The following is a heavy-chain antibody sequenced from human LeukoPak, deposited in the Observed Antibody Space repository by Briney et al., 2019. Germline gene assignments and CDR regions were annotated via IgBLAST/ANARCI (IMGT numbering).Heavy chain of an antibody. V-gene: IGHV4-34*01. CDR1: GGSFSGYY. Sequence: SETLSLTCAVYGGSFSGYYWSWIRQPPGKGLEWIGEINHSGSTNYNPSLKSRVTISVDTFKNQFSLKLSSVTAADTAVYYCARVGTAMVRSYFDYWGQGTLVTVSS. CDR2: INHSGST. D-gene: IGHD5-18*01. J-gene: IGHJ4*02. CDR3: ARVGTAMVRSYFDY.